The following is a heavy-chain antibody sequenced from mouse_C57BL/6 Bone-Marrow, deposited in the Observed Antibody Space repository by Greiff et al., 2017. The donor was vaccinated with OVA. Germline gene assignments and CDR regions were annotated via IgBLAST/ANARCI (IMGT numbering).Heavy chain of an antibody. V-gene: IGHV1-39*01. Sequence: EVQLQQSGPELVKPGASVKISCKASGYSFPDYNMNWVKQSNGTSLEWIGVINPNYGTTSYNQKLQGKATLTVDQSSSSAYIQLNSWTSEDSAVYYCAREGSIYYYGSSPSFYFDVWGTGTTVTVSS. D-gene: IGHD1-1*01. J-gene: IGHJ1*03. CDR3: AREGSIYYYGSSPSFYFDV. CDR2: INPNYGTT. CDR1: GYSFPDYN.